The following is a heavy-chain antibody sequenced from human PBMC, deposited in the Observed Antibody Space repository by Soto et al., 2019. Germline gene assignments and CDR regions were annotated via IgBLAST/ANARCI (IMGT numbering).Heavy chain of an antibody. CDR2: INHSGST. CDR1: GGSFSGYY. CDR3: ARHWITMVRGVIIDYYGMDV. V-gene: IGHV4-34*01. D-gene: IGHD3-10*01. Sequence: SETLSLTCAVYGGSFSGYYWSWIRQPPGKGLEWIGEINHSGSTNYNPSLKSRVTISVDTSKNQFSLKLSSVTAADTAVYYCARHWITMVRGVIIDYYGMDVWGQGTTVT. J-gene: IGHJ6*02.